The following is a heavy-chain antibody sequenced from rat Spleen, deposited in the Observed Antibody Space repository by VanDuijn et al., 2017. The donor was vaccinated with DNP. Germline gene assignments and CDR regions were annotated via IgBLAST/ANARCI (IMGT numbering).Heavy chain of an antibody. CDR1: GSSLSYYY. J-gene: IGHJ2*01. V-gene: IGHV3-1*01. CDR3: ARFGPDLDY. Sequence: EVQLQESGPGLVTPSQSLSLTCSVAGSSLSYYYWGWIRKFPGNKMEWIGHISYSGITSYNPSLKSRISITRNTSKNQFFLQLNSVTPEDTATDYCARFGPDLDYWGQGVMVTVSS. D-gene: IGHD3-1*01. CDR2: ISYSGIT.